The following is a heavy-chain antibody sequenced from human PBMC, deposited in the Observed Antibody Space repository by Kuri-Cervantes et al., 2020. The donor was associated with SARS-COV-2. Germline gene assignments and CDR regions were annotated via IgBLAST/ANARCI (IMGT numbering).Heavy chain of an antibody. D-gene: IGHD6-13*01. V-gene: IGHV4-59*12. J-gene: IGHJ4*02. CDR2: IYYSGST. CDR3: ARRTLWEQLDGN. Sequence: SETLSLTCTVSGGSISSYYWSWIRQPPGKGLEWIGYIYYSGSTNYNPSLKSRVTISVDTSKNQFSLKLSSVTAADTAVYYRARRTLWEQLDGNWGQGTLVTVSS. CDR1: GGSISSYY.